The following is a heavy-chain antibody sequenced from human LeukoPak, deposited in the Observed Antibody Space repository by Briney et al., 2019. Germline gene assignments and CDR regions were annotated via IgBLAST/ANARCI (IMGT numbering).Heavy chain of an antibody. V-gene: IGHV3-7*01. CDR2: INHLVNKI. J-gene: IGHJ4*02. CDR1: GFTFSNYW. CDR3: ARDGMYDYVWGSYRAIDY. Sequence: GGSLRLSCVASGFTFSNYWMSWVRQAPRQGLEWVASINHLVNKIEYVDSVKGRFTISRDNAKNSVYLQMNSLRAEDTAVYYCARDGMYDYVWGSYRAIDYWGQGTLVTVSS. D-gene: IGHD3-16*02.